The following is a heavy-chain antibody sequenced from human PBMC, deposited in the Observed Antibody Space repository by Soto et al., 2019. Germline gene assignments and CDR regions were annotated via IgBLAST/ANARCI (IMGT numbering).Heavy chain of an antibody. D-gene: IGHD4-17*01. CDR1: GGSISSSSYY. J-gene: IGHJ5*02. CDR2: IYYSGST. CDR3: ASSPMTTVTILVIVDWFDP. Sequence: SETLSLTCTVSGGSISSSSYYWGWIRQPPGKGLEWIGSIYYSGSTYYNPSLKSRVTISVDTSKNQFSLKLSSVTAADTAVYYCASSPMTTVTILVIVDWFDPWGQGTLVTVSS. V-gene: IGHV4-39*01.